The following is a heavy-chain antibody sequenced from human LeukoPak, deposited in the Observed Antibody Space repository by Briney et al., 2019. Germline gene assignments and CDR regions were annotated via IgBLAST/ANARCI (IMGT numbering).Heavy chain of an antibody. D-gene: IGHD5-24*01. CDR3: AKEGRSLQTY. CDR2: IKEDGTET. V-gene: IGHV3-7*03. Sequence: GGSLRLSCAASGLMFSSNWMSWARLAPGKGLEWVANIKEDGTETYYVDSVKGRFTISRDNAKNSLYLQMNSLRVEDTAVYYCAKEGRSLQTYWGQGTLVTVSS. CDR1: GLMFSSNW. J-gene: IGHJ4*02.